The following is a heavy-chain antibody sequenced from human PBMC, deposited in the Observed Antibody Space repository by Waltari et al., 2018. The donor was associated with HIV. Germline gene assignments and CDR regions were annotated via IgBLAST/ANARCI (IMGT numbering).Heavy chain of an antibody. CDR2: LNPNSGGT. D-gene: IGHD3-9*01. CDR3: ARDSVRRYFDR. CDR1: GYTFTDYF. Sequence: QVHLVQSGAEVKKPGASVKVSCKASGYTFTDYFMHWVRQAPGQGLEWMGWLNPNSGGTNYAQKFQGRVTMTRDTSINTVYMELSRLRSADTAVFYCARDSVRRYFDRWGQGTLVTVSS. J-gene: IGHJ4*02. V-gene: IGHV1-2*02.